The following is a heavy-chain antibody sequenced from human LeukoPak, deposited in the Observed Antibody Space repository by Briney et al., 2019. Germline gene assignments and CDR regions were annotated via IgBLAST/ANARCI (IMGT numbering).Heavy chain of an antibody. CDR3: ASNGVLITGTTDGFDI. J-gene: IGHJ3*02. Sequence: GGSLRLSCAASGFTVGSNNMTWVRQAPGKGLEWGSVIYSGGSAYYADSVKGRFTISRDNSKNTLYLHMNSLRAEDTAVYFCASNGVLITGTTDGFDIWGQGTMVTVSS. D-gene: IGHD1-7*01. CDR2: IYSGGSA. CDR1: GFTVGSNN. V-gene: IGHV3-53*01.